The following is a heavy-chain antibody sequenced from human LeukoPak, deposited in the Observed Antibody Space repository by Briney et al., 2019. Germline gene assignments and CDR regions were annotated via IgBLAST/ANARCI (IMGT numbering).Heavy chain of an antibody. CDR3: ATGFCSSPTCNRRY. Sequence: PGGSLRLSCAASGLTFSIYAMNWVRQAPGKGLEWVSGISGSGDSTYYADSVKGRFTISRDNSKNTLYLQMNSLRAEDTAVFYCATGFCSSPTCNRRYWGKGPLVTVSS. J-gene: IGHJ4*02. CDR1: GLTFSIYA. CDR2: ISGSGDST. V-gene: IGHV3-23*01. D-gene: IGHD2-2*02.